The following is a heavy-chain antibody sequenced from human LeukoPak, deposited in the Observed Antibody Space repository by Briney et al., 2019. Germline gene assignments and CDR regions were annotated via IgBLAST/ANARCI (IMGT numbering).Heavy chain of an antibody. CDR1: GYTFTGYY. CDR3: ARDAKLLWFGEEFKPLPYYMDV. CDR2: INPNSGGT. D-gene: IGHD3-10*01. J-gene: IGHJ6*03. Sequence: GASVKVSCKASGYTFTGYYMHWVRQAPGQGLEWMGWINPNSGGTNYAQKFQGRVTMTRDTSISTAYMELSRLRSDDTAVYYCARDAKLLWFGEEFKPLPYYMDVWGKGTTVTVSS. V-gene: IGHV1-2*02.